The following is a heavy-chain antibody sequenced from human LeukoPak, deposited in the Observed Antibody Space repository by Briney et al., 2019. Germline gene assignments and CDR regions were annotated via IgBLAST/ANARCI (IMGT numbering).Heavy chain of an antibody. Sequence: VASVKVSCTTSGYTFTAHYIHWVRQAPGQGLEWMGWIDPNSGGTNYAQKFLGSVTMTGDTSINTAFMEIRRLRSDDTAIYYCARGRGTTMVRGVITNYFDLWGRGSLVTVSS. CDR2: IDPNSGGT. J-gene: IGHJ2*01. D-gene: IGHD3-10*01. CDR3: ARGRGTTMVRGVITNYFDL. V-gene: IGHV1-2*02. CDR1: GYTFTAHY.